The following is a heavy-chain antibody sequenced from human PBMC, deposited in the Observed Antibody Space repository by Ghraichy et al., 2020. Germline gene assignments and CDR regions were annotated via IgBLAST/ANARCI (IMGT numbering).Heavy chain of an antibody. J-gene: IGHJ4*02. CDR2: VDRDGSGA. V-gene: IGHV3-74*01. CDR1: GFSLSRYW. Sequence: LSLTCEASGFSLSRYWMHWVRQAPGKGLVWVSRVDRDGSGASYADSVKGRFTISRDNAKNTLYLQMNSLRSEDTAVYYCARASSSVGPSEAAWGQGTLVTVSS. D-gene: IGHD1-26*01. CDR3: ARASSSVGPSEAA.